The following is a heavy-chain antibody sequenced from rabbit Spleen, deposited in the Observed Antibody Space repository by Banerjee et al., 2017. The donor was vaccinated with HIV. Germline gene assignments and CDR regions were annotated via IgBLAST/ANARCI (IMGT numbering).Heavy chain of an antibody. Sequence: QEQLVESGGDLVKPGASLTLTCTASGFTISSSYWMCWVRQAPGKGLELIACIYTGSSGSTYYASWAKGRFTIARSTSLNTVTLQMTSLTVADTATYFCARDNSGSGYFSDWLDLWGQGTLVTVS. V-gene: IGHV1S45*01. CDR1: GFTISSSYW. CDR3: ARDNSGSGYFSDWLDL. CDR2: IYTGSSGST. D-gene: IGHD1-1*01. J-gene: IGHJ5*01.